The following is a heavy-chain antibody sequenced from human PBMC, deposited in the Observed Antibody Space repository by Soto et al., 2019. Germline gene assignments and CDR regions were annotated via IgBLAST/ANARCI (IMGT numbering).Heavy chain of an antibody. CDR1: GLTFSTYW. J-gene: IGHJ4*02. D-gene: IGHD1-7*01. CDR3: ARGNWNYDY. CDR2: IKQDGSEK. V-gene: IGHV3-7*03. Sequence: PGGSLRLSCAASGLTFSTYWMSWVRQAPGKGLEWVANIKQDGSEKYYVDSVKGRFTISRDNAKNSLYLQMNSLRAEDTAVYYCARGNWNYDYWGQGILVTVSS.